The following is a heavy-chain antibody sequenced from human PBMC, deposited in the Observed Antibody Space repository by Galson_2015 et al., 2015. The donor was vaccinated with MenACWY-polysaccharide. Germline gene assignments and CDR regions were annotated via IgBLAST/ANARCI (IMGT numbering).Heavy chain of an antibody. CDR3: AKDQSVGSKDAPFDY. V-gene: IGHV3-23*01. CDR1: GFTPTTYA. D-gene: IGHD2-2*01. CDR2: ISGSGRSI. Sequence: SLRLSCAASGFTPTTYAMSWVRQAPGKGLEWVSGISGSGRSIYYADSVKGRFTISRDYAKNTLYLQVSGLRVEDTAVYYCAKDQSVGSKDAPFDYWGQGTLVTVSS. J-gene: IGHJ4*02.